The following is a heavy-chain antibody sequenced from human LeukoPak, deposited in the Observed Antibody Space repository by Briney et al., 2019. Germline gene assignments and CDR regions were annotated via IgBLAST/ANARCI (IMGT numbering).Heavy chain of an antibody. D-gene: IGHD3-10*01. V-gene: IGHV1-2*02. CDR1: GYTFTGYY. CDR3: ARDPYGSGSYYR. CDR2: INPNSGGT. Sequence: ASVKVSCKASGYTFTGYYMHWVRQAPGQGLEWMGCINPNSGGTNYAQKFQGRVTMTRDTSISTAYMELSRLRSDDTAVYYCARDPYGSGSYYRWGQGTLVTVSS. J-gene: IGHJ4*02.